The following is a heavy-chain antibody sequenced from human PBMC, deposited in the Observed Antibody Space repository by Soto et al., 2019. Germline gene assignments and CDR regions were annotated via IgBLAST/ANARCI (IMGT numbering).Heavy chain of an antibody. CDR2: IYYSGST. CDR1: GGSISSGGYY. Sequence: QVQLQESGPGLVKPSQTLSLTCTVSGGSISSGGYYWSWIRQHPGKGLEWIGYIYYSGSTYYKPSLKSRVTISVDTSKNQFSLKLSSVTAADTAVYYCARVSSSSNSYYYYGMDVWGQGTTVTVSS. J-gene: IGHJ6*02. D-gene: IGHD6-6*01. CDR3: ARVSSSSNSYYYYGMDV. V-gene: IGHV4-31*03.